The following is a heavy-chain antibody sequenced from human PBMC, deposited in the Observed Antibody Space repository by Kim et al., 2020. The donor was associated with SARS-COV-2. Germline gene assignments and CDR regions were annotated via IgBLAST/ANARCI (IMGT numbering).Heavy chain of an antibody. CDR3: ARDTIFAVMDV. D-gene: IGHD3-3*01. J-gene: IGHJ6*02. V-gene: IGHV4-4*02. Sequence: TNCNPALKSRVTISVDKSKYQCSLKLSSVTAADTAVYYCARDTIFAVMDVWGQGTTVTVSS. CDR2: T.